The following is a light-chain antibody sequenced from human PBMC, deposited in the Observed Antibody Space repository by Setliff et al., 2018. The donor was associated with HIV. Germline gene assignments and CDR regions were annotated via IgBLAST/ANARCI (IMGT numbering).Light chain of an antibody. CDR2: DVD. CDR3: SSYKHSSLPYV. J-gene: IGLJ1*01. CDR1: SDDVGASNY. V-gene: IGLV2-14*01. Sequence: QSALTQPASMSGSPGQSITISCTGTSDDVGASNYVSWYQQHPGKAPKLVIYDVDSRPSGVSNRFSGSKSGNTASLTISGLQAEDEADYYCSSYKHSSLPYVFGTGTKVTVL.